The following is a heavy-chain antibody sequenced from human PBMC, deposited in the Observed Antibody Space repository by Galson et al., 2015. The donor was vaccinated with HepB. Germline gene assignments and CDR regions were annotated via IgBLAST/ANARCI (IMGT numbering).Heavy chain of an antibody. CDR1: GFTFGAYA. CDR3: VRDGGNGVWAGLHF. J-gene: IGHJ4*02. D-gene: IGHD2-8*01. CDR2: IWHDGTNK. Sequence: SLRLSCAASGFTFGAYAMHWVRQAPGKGPEWVAVIWHDGTNKYYADSVMGRFTFSRDNSKNTLYLQMDDLRAEGTATYFCVRDGGNGVWAGLHFWGQGTLVTVSS. V-gene: IGHV3-33*01.